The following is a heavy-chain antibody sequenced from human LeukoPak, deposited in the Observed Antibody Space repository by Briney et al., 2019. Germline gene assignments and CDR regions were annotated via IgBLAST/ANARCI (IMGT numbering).Heavy chain of an antibody. D-gene: IGHD6-13*01. CDR3: ARSRQQLDV. Sequence: SETLSLTCTVSGGSISSYYWSWIRQPPGKGLEWIGYIYYSGSINYNPSLKSRVTISVDTSKNQFSLKLSSVTAADTAVYYCARSRQQLDVWGKGTTVTVSS. J-gene: IGHJ6*04. CDR2: IYYSGSI. CDR1: GGSISSYY. V-gene: IGHV4-59*01.